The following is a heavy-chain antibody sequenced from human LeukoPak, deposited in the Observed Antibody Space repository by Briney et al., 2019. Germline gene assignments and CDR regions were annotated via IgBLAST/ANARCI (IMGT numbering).Heavy chain of an antibody. CDR2: ISGYNGNT. J-gene: IGHJ5*02. CDR3: ARGDFDPENWFDP. Sequence: EASVKVSCKASGGTFSSYAISWVRQAPGQGLEWMGWISGYNGNTNYAQKLQGRVTMTTDTSTSTAYMELRSLRSDDTAVYYCARGDFDPENWFDPWGQGTLVTVSS. V-gene: IGHV1-18*01. CDR1: GGTFSSYA. D-gene: IGHD3-16*01.